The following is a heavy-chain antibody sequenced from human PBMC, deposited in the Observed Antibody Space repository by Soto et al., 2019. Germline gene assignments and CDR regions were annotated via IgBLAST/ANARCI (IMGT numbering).Heavy chain of an antibody. CDR1: GDSINSDKYY. V-gene: IGHV4-39*01. Sequence: QLQESGPGLVKPSETLSLTCSVSGDSINSDKYYWGWIRQPPGKGLEWIGSIYYRGNTYYNQSLQTLVTISLDKSKSQLSLRLNSVTAADSAVYFCARLEGLATISYYFDFWGQGAQVTVSS. CDR2: IYYRGNT. J-gene: IGHJ4*02. CDR3: ARLEGLATISYYFDF. D-gene: IGHD3-9*01.